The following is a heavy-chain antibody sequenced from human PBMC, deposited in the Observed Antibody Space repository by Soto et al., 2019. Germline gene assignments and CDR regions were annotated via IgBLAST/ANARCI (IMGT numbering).Heavy chain of an antibody. Sequence: QVQLVQSGAEVKKPGSSVKVSCKASGGTFSSYAISWVRQAPGQGLEWMGGIIPNFGTANYAQKFQGRVTITADESTSTAYMELSSQRSEDTAVYYGARVPTDYYGSGSYLLGRDVWGQVTTVTVSS. CDR2: IIPNFGTA. J-gene: IGHJ6*02. D-gene: IGHD3-10*01. V-gene: IGHV1-69*01. CDR1: GGTFSSYA. CDR3: ARVPTDYYGSGSYLLGRDV.